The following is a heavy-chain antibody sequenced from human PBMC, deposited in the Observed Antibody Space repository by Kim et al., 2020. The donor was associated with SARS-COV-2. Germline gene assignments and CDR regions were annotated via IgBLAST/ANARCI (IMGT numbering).Heavy chain of an antibody. CDR3: AKEYYGSGSYYGTFDY. D-gene: IGHD3-10*01. Sequence: GGSLRLSCAASGFTFSSYGMHWVRQAPGKGLEWVAVMWYDGSNKYYADSVKGRFTISRDNSKNTLYLQMNSLRAEDTAVYYCAKEYYGSGSYYGTFDYWGQRTLVTVSS. CDR1: GFTFSSYG. V-gene: IGHV3-33*06. J-gene: IGHJ4*02. CDR2: MWYDGSNK.